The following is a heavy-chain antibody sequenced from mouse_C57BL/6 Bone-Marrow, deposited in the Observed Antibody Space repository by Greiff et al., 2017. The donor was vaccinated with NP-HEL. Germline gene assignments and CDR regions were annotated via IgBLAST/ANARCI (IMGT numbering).Heavy chain of an antibody. Sequence: EVQLQQSGPELVKPGASVKISCKASGYTFTDYYMNWVKQSHGKSLEWIGDINPNNGGTSYNQKFKGKATLTVDKSSSTAYMELRSLTSEDSAVYYCAREDSYYYGSSFLYYAMDYWGQGTSVTVSS. CDR2: INPNNGGT. CDR1: GYTFTDYY. D-gene: IGHD1-1*01. V-gene: IGHV1-26*01. J-gene: IGHJ4*01. CDR3: AREDSYYYGSSFLYYAMDY.